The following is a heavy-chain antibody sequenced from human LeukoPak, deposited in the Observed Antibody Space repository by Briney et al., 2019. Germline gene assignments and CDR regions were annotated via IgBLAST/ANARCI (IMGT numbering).Heavy chain of an antibody. V-gene: IGHV4-61*02. J-gene: IGHJ3*02. CDR3: ARSQTGSDAFDI. CDR1: GGSISSGSYY. CDR2: IYTSGST. Sequence: SQTLSLTCTVSGGSISSGSYYWSWIRQPAGKGLEWIGRIYTSGSTNYNPSLKSRVTISVDTSKNQFSLKLSSVTAADTAVYYCARSQTGSDAFDIWGQGTMVTVSS. D-gene: IGHD7-27*01.